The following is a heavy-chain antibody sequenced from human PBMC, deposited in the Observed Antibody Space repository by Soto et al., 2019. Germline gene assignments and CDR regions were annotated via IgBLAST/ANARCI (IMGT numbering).Heavy chain of an antibody. D-gene: IGHD6-19*01. CDR2: ISWNSGSI. Sequence: GGSLRLSCSASGFPFDEYAMHLVRPAPGKCLEWVSGISWNSGSIGYADSVKGRFTISRDNAKNSLYLQMNSLRAEDTALYYCAKGHHSDSSGPRFDPWGQGTLVTVSS. V-gene: IGHV3-9*01. CDR1: GFPFDEYA. CDR3: AKGHHSDSSGPRFDP. J-gene: IGHJ5*02.